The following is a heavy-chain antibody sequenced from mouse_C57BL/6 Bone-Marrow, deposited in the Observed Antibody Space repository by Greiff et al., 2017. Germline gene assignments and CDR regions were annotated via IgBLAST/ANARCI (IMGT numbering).Heavy chain of an antibody. Sequence: EVMLVESGGGLVKPGGSLTLSCAASGFTFSDYGMHWVRQAPEKGLEWVAYISRGSSTNYYADTVKGRFTISRDNAKNTLFLQMTSLRSEDTAMYYCARRSHYGSMDYWGQGTSVTVSA. J-gene: IGHJ4*01. CDR2: ISRGSSTN. CDR1: GFTFSDYG. CDR3: ARRSHYGSMDY. V-gene: IGHV5-17*01. D-gene: IGHD1-1*01.